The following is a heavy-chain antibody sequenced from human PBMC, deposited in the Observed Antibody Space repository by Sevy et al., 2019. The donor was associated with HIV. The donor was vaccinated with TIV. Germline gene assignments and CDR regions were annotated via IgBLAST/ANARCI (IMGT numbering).Heavy chain of an antibody. Sequence: SETLSLTCTVSGGSISSSNYYWGWIRQPPGKGLEWIGSINYSGSPYYNPSLKSRVTISVDTSKNQFFLNLSSVTAPDTAVYYCAGMEVGGYDLLTGRSTGWFDPWGQGTLVTVSS. CDR1: GGSISSSNYY. J-gene: IGHJ5*02. CDR3: AGMEVGGYDLLTGRSTGWFDP. V-gene: IGHV4-39*01. D-gene: IGHD3-9*01. CDR2: INYSGSP.